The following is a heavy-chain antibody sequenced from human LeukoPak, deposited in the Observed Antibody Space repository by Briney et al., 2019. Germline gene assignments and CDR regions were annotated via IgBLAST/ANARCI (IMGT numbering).Heavy chain of an antibody. CDR1: GFTFSRYW. D-gene: IGHD6-6*01. J-gene: IGHJ4*02. Sequence: GGSLRLSCAASGFTFSRYWMHWVRQAPGKGLVWVSRTDSDESTTSYADSVKGRFTISRDNAKNTLYLQMNSLGAEDTAVYYCARDSSLPDYWGQGTLVTVSS. V-gene: IGHV3-74*01. CDR2: TDSDESTT. CDR3: ARDSSLPDY.